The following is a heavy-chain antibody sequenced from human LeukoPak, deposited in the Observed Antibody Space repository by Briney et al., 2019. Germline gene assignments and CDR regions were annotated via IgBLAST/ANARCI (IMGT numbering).Heavy chain of an antibody. J-gene: IGHJ4*02. Sequence: GGSLRLSCAASGFTVSSNYMSWVRQAPGKGLEWVAVISYDGSNKYYADSVKGRFTISRDNGKNTLFLQMNSLRAEDAAVYYCVRGNDYGGPHYWGQGTLVTVSS. CDR2: ISYDGSNK. CDR3: VRGNDYGGPHY. CDR1: GFTVSSNY. V-gene: IGHV3-30-3*01. D-gene: IGHD4-23*01.